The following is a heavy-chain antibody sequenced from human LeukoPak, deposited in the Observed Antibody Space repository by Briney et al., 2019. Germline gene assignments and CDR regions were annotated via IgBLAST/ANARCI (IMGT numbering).Heavy chain of an antibody. V-gene: IGHV3-30*02. Sequence: GGSLRLSCAASGFTFSSYGMHWVRQAPGKGLEWVAFIRYDGSNKYYADSVKGRFTISRDNSKNTLYLQMNSLRAKDTAVYYCAKEEDCSSTSCSWFDPWGQGTLVTVSS. CDR1: GFTFSSYG. J-gene: IGHJ5*02. CDR2: IRYDGSNK. D-gene: IGHD2-2*01. CDR3: AKEEDCSSTSCSWFDP.